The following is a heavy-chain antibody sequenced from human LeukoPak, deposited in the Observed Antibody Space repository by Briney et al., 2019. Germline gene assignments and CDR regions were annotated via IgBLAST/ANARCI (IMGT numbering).Heavy chain of an antibody. CDR1: GGTFSSYA. J-gene: IGHJ5*02. D-gene: IGHD6-13*01. CDR3: ARDLAAAPNWFDP. V-gene: IGHV1-69*04. CDR2: IFPILGIA. Sequence: SVKVSCKASGGTFSSYAISWVRQAPGQGLEWMGRIFPILGIANYAQKLQGRVTMTTDTSTSTAYMELRSLRSDDTAVYYCARDLAAAPNWFDPWGQGTLVTVSS.